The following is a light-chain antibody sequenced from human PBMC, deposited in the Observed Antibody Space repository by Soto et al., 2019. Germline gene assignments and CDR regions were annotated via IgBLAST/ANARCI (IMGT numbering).Light chain of an antibody. Sequence: QSVLTQPPSLSGAPGQRVTISCTGSGSNIGAPYDVHWYQHLPGTAPKLLIYGNSNRPSGVPDRFSGSKSGTSASLAITGLQAEDEADYYCQSYDSSLSGFYVFGTGTKVTVL. J-gene: IGLJ1*01. CDR2: GNS. V-gene: IGLV1-40*01. CDR1: GSNIGAPYD. CDR3: QSYDSSLSGFYV.